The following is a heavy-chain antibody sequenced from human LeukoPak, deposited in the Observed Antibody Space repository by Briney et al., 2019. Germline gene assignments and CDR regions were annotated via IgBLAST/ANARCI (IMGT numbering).Heavy chain of an antibody. CDR2: ISGSGGST. J-gene: IGHJ3*02. Sequence: GGSLRLSCAASGFTFSSYAMSWVRQAPGKGLEWVSAISGSGGSTYYADSVKGRFTISRDNSKNTLYLQMNSLRAEDTAVYYCAKDKWRTMVRGVTFDIWDQGTMVTVSS. D-gene: IGHD3-10*01. CDR3: AKDKWRTMVRGVTFDI. CDR1: GFTFSSYA. V-gene: IGHV3-23*01.